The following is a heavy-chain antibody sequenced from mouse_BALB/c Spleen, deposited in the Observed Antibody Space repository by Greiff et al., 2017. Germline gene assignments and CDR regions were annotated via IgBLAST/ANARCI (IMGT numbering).Heavy chain of an antibody. V-gene: IGHV5-12-1*01. D-gene: IGHD2-1*01. J-gene: IGHJ3*01. CDR1: GFTFSSFG. CDR3: ARPPYGNYGWFAY. CDR2: ISSGGGST. Sequence: EVQLVESGGGLVQPGGSRKLSCAASGFTFSSFGMHWVRQAPEKRLEWVAYISSGGGSTYYPDTVKGRFTISRDNAKNTLYLQMSSLKSEDTAMYYCARPPYGNYGWFAYWGQGTLVTVSA.